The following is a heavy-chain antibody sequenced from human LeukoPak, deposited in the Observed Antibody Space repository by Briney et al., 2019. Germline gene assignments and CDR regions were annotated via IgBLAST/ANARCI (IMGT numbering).Heavy chain of an antibody. V-gene: IGHV3-21*01. J-gene: IGHJ3*02. CDR1: GFTFNIYS. CDR3: ARVHYDILTGLFVGAFDI. D-gene: IGHD3-9*01. Sequence: GGSLRLSCAASGFTFNIYSMNWVRQAPGKGLEWVSSISSSSSYIYYADSVKGRFTISRDNAKNSLYLQMNSLRAEDTAVYYCARVHYDILTGLFVGAFDIWGQGTMVTVSS. CDR2: ISSSSSYI.